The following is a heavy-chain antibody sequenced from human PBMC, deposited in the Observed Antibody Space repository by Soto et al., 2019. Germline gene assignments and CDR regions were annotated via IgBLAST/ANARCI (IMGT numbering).Heavy chain of an antibody. CDR3: ARVVTIFGVVTYYYYGMDV. J-gene: IGHJ6*02. V-gene: IGHV1-69*13. Sequence: GASVKVSCKASGGTFSSYAIIWVRQAPGQGLEWMGGIIPIFGTANYAQKFQGRVTITADESTSTAYMELSSLRSEDTAVYYCARVVTIFGVVTYYYYGMDVWGQGTTVTVSS. CDR2: IIPIFGTA. D-gene: IGHD3-3*01. CDR1: GGTFSSYA.